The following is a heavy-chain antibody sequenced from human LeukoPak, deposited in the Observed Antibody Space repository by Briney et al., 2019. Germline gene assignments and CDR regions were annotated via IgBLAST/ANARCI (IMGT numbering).Heavy chain of an antibody. D-gene: IGHD3-22*01. CDR2: IIPIFGTA. J-gene: IGHJ4*02. CDR1: GGTFSSYA. V-gene: IGHV1-69*13. Sequence: ASVKVSCKASGGTFSSYAISLVRQAPGQGLEWMGGIIPIFGTANYAQKFQGRVTITADESTSTAYMELSSLRSEDTAVYYCARDRVDSSGYYYYFDYWGQGTLVTVSS. CDR3: ARDRVDSSGYYYYFDY.